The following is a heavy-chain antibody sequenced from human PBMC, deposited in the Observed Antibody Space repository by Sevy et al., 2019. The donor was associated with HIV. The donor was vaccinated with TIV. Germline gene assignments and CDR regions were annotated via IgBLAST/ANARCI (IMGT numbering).Heavy chain of an antibody. CDR1: GFTFSSYG. V-gene: IGHV3-30*18. J-gene: IGHJ6*02. Sequence: GGSLRLSCAASGFTFSSYGMHWVRQAPGKGLEWVAVISYDGSNKYYADSVKGRFTISRDNSKNTLSLQMNSLRAEDTAVYYCAKDQGGYSYGLPGYYYYGMDVWGPGTTVTVSS. CDR3: AKDQGGYSYGLPGYYYYGMDV. D-gene: IGHD5-18*01. CDR2: ISYDGSNK.